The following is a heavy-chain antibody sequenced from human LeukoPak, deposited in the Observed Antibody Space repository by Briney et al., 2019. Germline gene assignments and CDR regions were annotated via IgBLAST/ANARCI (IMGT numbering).Heavy chain of an antibody. Sequence: ASVKVSCKASGYTFTSYGISWVRQAPGQGLEWMGWISAYNGNTNYAQKLQGRVTMTTDTSTSTAYMELRSLRSDDTAVYYCARAYCGSDCYSEYFQHWGQGTLVTVSS. CDR2: ISAYNGNT. CDR1: GYTFTSYG. J-gene: IGHJ1*01. D-gene: IGHD2-21*02. CDR3: ARAYCGSDCYSEYFQH. V-gene: IGHV1-18*01.